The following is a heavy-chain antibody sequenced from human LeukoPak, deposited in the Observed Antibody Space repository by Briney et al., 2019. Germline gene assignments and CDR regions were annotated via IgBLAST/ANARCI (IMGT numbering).Heavy chain of an antibody. CDR2: IYHTGST. V-gene: IGHV4-59*02. D-gene: IGHD7-27*01. CDR3: ASRKLGNDY. Sequence: SETLSLTCTISGGSVSDYYWSWIRQSPGKGLEWIGYIYHTGSTSYSPSLKSRVTTSADTSQNQFSLKLSSVTAADTAVYYCASRKLGNDYWGQGTLVTVSS. J-gene: IGHJ4*02. CDR1: GGSVSDYY.